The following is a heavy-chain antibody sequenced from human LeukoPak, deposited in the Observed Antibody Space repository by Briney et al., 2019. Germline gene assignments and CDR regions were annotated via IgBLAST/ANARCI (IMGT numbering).Heavy chain of an antibody. CDR3: ARRADVWSTNVVRLFDY. J-gene: IGHJ4*01. V-gene: IGHV4-39*07. Sequence: SETLSLTCTVSGASVYSSSYLWGWIRQPPGKELEWIATISYSGTTYYNPSLKSRVTISVGTSKNQFFLRVTSVTAADTAVHYCARRADVWSTNVVRLFDYWGYGTLVTVSS. CDR1: GASVYSSSYL. D-gene: IGHD2-21*01. CDR2: ISYSGTT.